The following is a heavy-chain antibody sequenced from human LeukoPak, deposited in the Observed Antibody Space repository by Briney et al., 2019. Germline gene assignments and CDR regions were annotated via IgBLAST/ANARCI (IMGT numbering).Heavy chain of an antibody. J-gene: IGHJ6*02. CDR3: ARDTAMAPGYYYYYGMDV. V-gene: IGHV3-48*03. CDR2: ISSSGSTI. D-gene: IGHD5-18*01. Sequence: PGGSLRLSCAASGFTFSSYEMNWVRQAPGKGLEWVSYISSSGSTIYYADSVKGRFTISRDNAKNSLYLQMNSLRAEDTAVYYCARDTAMAPGYYYYYGMDVWGQGTTVTVSS. CDR1: GFTFSSYE.